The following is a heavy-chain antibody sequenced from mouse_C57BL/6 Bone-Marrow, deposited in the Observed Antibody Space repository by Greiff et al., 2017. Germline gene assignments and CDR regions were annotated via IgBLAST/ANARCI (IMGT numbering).Heavy chain of an antibody. D-gene: IGHD2-5*01. CDR3: AIHMTYYRNYHYYYSMDY. CDR1: GFTFSSYG. J-gene: IGHJ4*01. CDR2: ISSGGSYT. Sequence: VKLVESGGDLVKPGGSLKLSCAASGFTFSSYGMSWVRQTPDKRLEWVATISSGGSYTYYPDSVKGRFTISRDNAKNTLYLQMSSLKSEDTAMYYCAIHMTYYRNYHYYYSMDYWGQGTSVTVSS. V-gene: IGHV5-6*02.